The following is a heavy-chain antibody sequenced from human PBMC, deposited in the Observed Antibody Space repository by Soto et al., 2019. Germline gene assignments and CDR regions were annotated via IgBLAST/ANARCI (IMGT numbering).Heavy chain of an antibody. CDR3: ARRLEEFGNYWFDP. V-gene: IGHV4-39*01. CDR1: GESIRSDTDY. Sequence: PSETLSLTCTVSGESIRSDTDYWAWIRQPPGKGPEWIGSIYYSGSTYYKPSLKNQINKSVDTSKNQFSLKLNSVTAAVTAVYYCARRLEEFGNYWFDPWGQGTLVTVSS. J-gene: IGHJ5*02. D-gene: IGHD3-10*01. CDR2: IYYSGST.